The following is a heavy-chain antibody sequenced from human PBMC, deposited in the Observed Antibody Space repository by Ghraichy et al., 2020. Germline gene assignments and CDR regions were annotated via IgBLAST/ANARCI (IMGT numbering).Heavy chain of an antibody. J-gene: IGHJ4*02. CDR2: INHSGST. D-gene: IGHD6-13*01. V-gene: IGHV4-34*01. Sequence: SETLSLTCAVYGGSFSGYYWSWIRQPPGKGLEWIGEINHSGSTNYNPSLKSRVTISVDTSKNQFSLKLSSVTAADTAVYYCARTIAAAGTLFDYWGQGTLVTVSS. CDR3: ARTIAAAGTLFDY. CDR1: GGSFSGYY.